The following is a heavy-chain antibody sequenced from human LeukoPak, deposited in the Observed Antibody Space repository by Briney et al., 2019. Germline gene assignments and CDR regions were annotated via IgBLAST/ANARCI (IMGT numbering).Heavy chain of an antibody. CDR2: ISPNSGGT. V-gene: IGHV1-2*02. CDR1: GYTFITYY. J-gene: IGHJ4*02. CDR3: ATQSPSYCFYF. Sequence: ASVTVSCKASGYTFITYYINWVGQAPGQGLEWMGWISPNSGGTNYAQNFQGRVTLSRDPSITTPYMHLRRLPSDDAPVYYCATQSPSYCFYFWGQGTLVTVSS. D-gene: IGHD5-24*01.